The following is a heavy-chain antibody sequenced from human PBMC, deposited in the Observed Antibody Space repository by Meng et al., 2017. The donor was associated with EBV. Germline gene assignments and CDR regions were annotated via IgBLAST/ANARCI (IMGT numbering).Heavy chain of an antibody. Sequence: EGLLVGCGAGLDQPGGASNLSGPPSGFTFSGSAMHWVRQASGKGLEWVGRIRSKAKSYATAYAASVKGRFTISRDDSKNTAYLQMNSLKTEDTAVYYCTRMSSPLDYWGQGTLVTISS. CDR1: GFTFSGSA. D-gene: IGHD2-2*01. J-gene: IGHJ4*02. CDR2: IRSKAKSYAT. CDR3: TRMSSPLDY. V-gene: IGHV3-73*02.